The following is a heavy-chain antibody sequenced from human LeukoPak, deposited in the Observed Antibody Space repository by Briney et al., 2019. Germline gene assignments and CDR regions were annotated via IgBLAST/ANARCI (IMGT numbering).Heavy chain of an antibody. J-gene: IGHJ3*02. CDR3: ANFVGATNAFDI. CDR2: ISYDGSNK. CDR1: GFTFSSYG. Sequence: GGSLRLSCAASGFTFSSYGMHWVRQAPGKGLEWVAVISYDGSNKYYADSVKGRFTISRDNSKNTLYLQMNSLRAEDTAVYYCANFVGATNAFDIWGQGTMVTVSS. D-gene: IGHD1-26*01. V-gene: IGHV3-30*18.